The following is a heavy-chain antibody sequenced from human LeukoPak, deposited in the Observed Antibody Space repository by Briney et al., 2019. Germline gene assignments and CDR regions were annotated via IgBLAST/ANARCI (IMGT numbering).Heavy chain of an antibody. CDR2: INPNSGGT. D-gene: IGHD3-10*01. CDR3: ARDLHYGSGSYLGN. Sequence: ASVKVSCKASGYTFTGYYMHWVRQAPGQGLEWMGWINPNSGGTDYEQKFQGRVTMTRDTPISTAYMELSSLRSDDTAVYYCARDLHYGSGSYLGNWGQGTLVTVSS. J-gene: IGHJ4*02. V-gene: IGHV1-2*02. CDR1: GYTFTGYY.